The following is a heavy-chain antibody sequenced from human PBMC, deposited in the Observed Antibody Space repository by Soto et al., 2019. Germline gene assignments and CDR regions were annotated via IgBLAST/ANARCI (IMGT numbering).Heavy chain of an antibody. CDR3: ARYPQYYEVFCVFYKGYYGSVV. CDR1: GYTLTSYC. J-gene: IGHJ6*02. Sequence: ASLKLSCEASGYTLTSYCSSWVRHAPGHGLAWMGWISAYNGNTNYAQKLQGRVTMTTDTSTSTAYMELRSLRSDDTAVYYCARYPQYYEVFCVFYKGYYGSVVWGHASTVT. CDR2: ISAYNGNT. D-gene: IGHD3-3*01. V-gene: IGHV1-18*01.